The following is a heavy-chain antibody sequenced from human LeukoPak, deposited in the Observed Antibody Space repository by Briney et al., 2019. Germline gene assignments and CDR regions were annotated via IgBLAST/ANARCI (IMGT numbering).Heavy chain of an antibody. V-gene: IGHV1-2*02. CDR2: INPNSGGT. CDR1: GYSFTDYY. Sequence: GASVKVSCKTSGYSFTDYYMHWVCQAPGQGLEWMGWINPNSGGTSSAQKFQGRVTMTRDTSITTVYMEVSWLTSDDTAIYYCARADRLDGGPYLIGPWGQGTLVTVSS. D-gene: IGHD2-21*01. J-gene: IGHJ5*02. CDR3: ARADRLDGGPYLIGP.